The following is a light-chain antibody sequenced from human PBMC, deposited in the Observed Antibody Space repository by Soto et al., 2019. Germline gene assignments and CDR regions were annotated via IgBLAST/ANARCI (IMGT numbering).Light chain of an antibody. V-gene: IGKV3-20*01. CDR1: HRVDNNY. J-gene: IGKJ2*01. CDR3: QHYGSSTGT. CDR2: GAS. Sequence: DIALTQSPGTLSLSPGEGVTLSCRASHRVDNNYLAWYQQKPGQAPRLLVYGASIRATGIPDRFSGSGSGTDFTLNISRLEPEDLAVYYCQHYGSSTGTFGQGTKLEIK.